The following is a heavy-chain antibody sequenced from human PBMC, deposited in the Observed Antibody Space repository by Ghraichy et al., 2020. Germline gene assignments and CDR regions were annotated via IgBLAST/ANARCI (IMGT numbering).Heavy chain of an antibody. CDR3: ARGVPAAPYYYYGMDV. V-gene: IGHV4-34*01. CDR2: INHSGST. D-gene: IGHD2-2*01. Sequence: SETLSLTCAVYGGSFSGYYWSWIRQPPGKGLEWIGEINHSGSTNYNPSLKSRVTISVDTSKNQFSLKLSSVTAADTAVYYCARGVPAAPYYYYGMDVWGQGTTVTVSS. J-gene: IGHJ6*02. CDR1: GGSFSGYY.